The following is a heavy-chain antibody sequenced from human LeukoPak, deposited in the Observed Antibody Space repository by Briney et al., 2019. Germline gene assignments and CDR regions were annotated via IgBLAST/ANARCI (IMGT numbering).Heavy chain of an antibody. D-gene: IGHD3-22*01. J-gene: IGHJ5*02. V-gene: IGHV1-18*01. Sequence: ASVKVSCKASGYTFTSYGINWVRQAPGQGLEWMGWISAYNGNTNYAQKLQGRVTMTTDTSTSTAYMELRSLRSDDTAVYYCARGDSSGYSHPNWFDPWGQGTLVTVSS. CDR2: ISAYNGNT. CDR1: GYTFTSYG. CDR3: ARGDSSGYSHPNWFDP.